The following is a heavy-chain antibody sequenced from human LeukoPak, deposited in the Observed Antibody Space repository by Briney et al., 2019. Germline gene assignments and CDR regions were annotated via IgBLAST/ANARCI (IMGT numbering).Heavy chain of an antibody. D-gene: IGHD3-22*01. CDR2: IHHSGTT. CDR3: ARSYYDTRGRFDP. V-gene: IGHV4-38-2*02. J-gene: IGHJ5*02. Sequence: PSETLSLTCTVSGYSISNGYYWGWVRQPPGKGLEWIGTIHHSGTTYYSPSLRSRATTSVDTSKNQFSLSLRSMTAADTAVYYCARSYYDTRGRFDPWGQGTLVTVSS. CDR1: GYSISNGYY.